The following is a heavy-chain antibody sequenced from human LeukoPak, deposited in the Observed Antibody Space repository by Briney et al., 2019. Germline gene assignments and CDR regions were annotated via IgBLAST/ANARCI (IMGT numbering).Heavy chain of an antibody. J-gene: IGHJ6*03. CDR2: ISGSGGST. CDR1: GFTFSSYA. D-gene: IGHD2-2*01. V-gene: IGHV3-23*01. Sequence: PGGSLRLSCAASGFTFSSYAMSWVRQAPGKGLEWVSAISGSGGSTYYADSVKGRFTISRDNSKNTLYLQMNSLRAEDTAVYYCAGEDIVVVPAAMPYYYYYYMDVWGKGTTVTVSS. CDR3: AGEDIVVVPAAMPYYYYYYMDV.